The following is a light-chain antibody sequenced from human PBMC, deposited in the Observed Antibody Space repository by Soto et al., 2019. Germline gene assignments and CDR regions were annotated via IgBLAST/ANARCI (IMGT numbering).Light chain of an antibody. CDR2: DNS. V-gene: IGLV1-40*01. CDR1: SSNIGARYD. Sequence: QSVLTQPPSVSGAPGQRVTISCTGSSSNIGARYDVHWYQQFPGTAPKLLIDDNSNRPSGVPDRFSGSKSGTSASLAITGLQAEDEADYYCQSYDSSLSGSWVFGGGTKLTVL. CDR3: QSYDSSLSGSWV. J-gene: IGLJ3*02.